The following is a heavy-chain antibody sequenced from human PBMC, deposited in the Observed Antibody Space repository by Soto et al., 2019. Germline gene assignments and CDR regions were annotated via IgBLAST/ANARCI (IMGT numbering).Heavy chain of an antibody. CDR3: AKRSCRVRCDPYYFDY. Sequence: EVQLLESGGGLVQPGGSLRLSCAASGFTFSSYAMSWVRQAPGKGLEWVSAISGSGGSTYYADSVKGRFTISRDNSKNTLYLQMNSLRAEDTAVYYCAKRSCRVRCDPYYFDYWGQGTLVTVSS. V-gene: IGHV3-23*01. J-gene: IGHJ4*02. CDR1: GFTFSSYA. CDR2: ISGSGGST. D-gene: IGHD3-3*01.